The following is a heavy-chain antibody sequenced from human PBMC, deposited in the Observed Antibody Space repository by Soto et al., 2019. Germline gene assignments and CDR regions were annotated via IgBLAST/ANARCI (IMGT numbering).Heavy chain of an antibody. J-gene: IGHJ4*02. V-gene: IGHV4-30-4*01. CDR1: GGAISSGDYY. D-gene: IGHD3-22*01. CDR3: ASRRVYYCDSSGYDY. Sequence: PSETLALTCTVSGGAISSGDYYWSWIRQPPGKGLEWIGYIYYSGSTYYNPSLMSRVTISVDTSKNQFSLKLSSVTAADTAVYYCASRRVYYCDSSGYDYWGQGTLVSVSS. CDR2: IYYSGST.